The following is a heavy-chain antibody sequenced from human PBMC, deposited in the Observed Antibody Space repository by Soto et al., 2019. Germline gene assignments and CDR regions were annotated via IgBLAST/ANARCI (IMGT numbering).Heavy chain of an antibody. V-gene: IGHV1-46*01. CDR1: GYTFTSYY. J-gene: IGHJ6*02. D-gene: IGHD4-17*01. Sequence: QVQLVQSGAEVKKPGASVKVSCKASGYTFTSYYMHWVRQAPGQGLEWMGIINPSGGSTSYAQKFQGRVTITRDTSTSTVYMELSSLRSEDTAVYYCARVGYDYGDHGVDYYYYGMDVWGQGTTVTVSS. CDR2: INPSGGST. CDR3: ARVGYDYGDHGVDYYYYGMDV.